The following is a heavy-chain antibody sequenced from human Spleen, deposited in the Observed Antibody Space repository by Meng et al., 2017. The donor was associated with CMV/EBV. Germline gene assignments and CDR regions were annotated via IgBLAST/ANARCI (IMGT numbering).Heavy chain of an antibody. V-gene: IGHV4-59*01. J-gene: IGHJ6*02. Sequence: SETLSLTCTVSGGSISTYYWSWIRQPPGKGLEWIGYIYYSGSTNYSPSLKSRATISLDTSKNQFSLKLSSVTAADTAVYYCARDSSLYYYGMDVWGQGTTVTVSS. CDR3: ARDSSLYYYGMDV. CDR2: IYYSGST. CDR1: GGSISTYY. D-gene: IGHD6-13*01.